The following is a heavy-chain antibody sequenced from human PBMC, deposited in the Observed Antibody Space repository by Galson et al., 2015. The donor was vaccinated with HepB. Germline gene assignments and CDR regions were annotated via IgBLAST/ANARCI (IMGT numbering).Heavy chain of an antibody. J-gene: IGHJ4*02. CDR3: ARGPSDYDFWSGYFDY. CDR1: GFTFSSYG. Sequence: LRLSCAASGFTFSSYGMHWVRQAPGKGLEWVAVIWYDGSNKYYADSVKGRFTISRDNSKNTLYLQMNSLRAEDTAVYYCARGPSDYDFWSGYFDYWGQGTLVTVSS. V-gene: IGHV3-33*01. D-gene: IGHD3-3*01. CDR2: IWYDGSNK.